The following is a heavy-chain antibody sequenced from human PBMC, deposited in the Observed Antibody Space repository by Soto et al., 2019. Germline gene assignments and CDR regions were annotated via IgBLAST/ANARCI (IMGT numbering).Heavy chain of an antibody. D-gene: IGHD3-3*01. CDR3: ARDAYYDFWSGYWSDGFHYFDY. CDR2: IWYDGSNK. CDR1: GFTFSSYG. Sequence: GGSLRLSCAASGFTFSSYGMHWVRQAPGKGLEWVAVIWYDGSNKYYADTVKGRFTISRDNSKNTLYLQMNSLRAEDTAVYYCARDAYYDFWSGYWSDGFHYFDYWGQGTLVTVSS. V-gene: IGHV3-33*01. J-gene: IGHJ4*02.